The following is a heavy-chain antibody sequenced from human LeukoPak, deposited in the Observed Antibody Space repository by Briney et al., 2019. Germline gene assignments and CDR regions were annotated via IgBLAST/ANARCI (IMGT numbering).Heavy chain of an antibody. Sequence: ETLSLTCAVYGGSFSGYYWSWIRQPPGKGLEWVSAISGSGGSTYYADSVKGRFTISRDNSKNTLYLQMNSLRAEDTAVYYCAKDSSGYFSGVDYWGQGTLVTVSS. J-gene: IGHJ4*02. CDR2: ISGSGGST. D-gene: IGHD3-22*01. CDR1: GGSFSGYY. V-gene: IGHV3-23*01. CDR3: AKDSSGYFSGVDY.